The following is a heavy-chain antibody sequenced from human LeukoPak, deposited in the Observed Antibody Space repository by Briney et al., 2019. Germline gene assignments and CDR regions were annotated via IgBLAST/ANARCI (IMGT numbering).Heavy chain of an antibody. CDR2: INPSGGST. Sequence: ASVKVSCKASGYTFTSYYMHWVRQAPGQGLEWMGIINPSGGSTSYAQKFQGRVTMTRDTSTSTVYMELSSLRSEDTAVYYCARGPRYCSGGSCYSVDAFDIWGQGTMVTVSS. D-gene: IGHD2-15*01. CDR1: GYTFTSYY. V-gene: IGHV1-46*01. CDR3: ARGPRYCSGGSCYSVDAFDI. J-gene: IGHJ3*02.